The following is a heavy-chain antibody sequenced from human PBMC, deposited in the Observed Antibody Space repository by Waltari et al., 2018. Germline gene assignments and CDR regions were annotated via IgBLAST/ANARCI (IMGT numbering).Heavy chain of an antibody. CDR1: GGSISSSSYY. CDR2: IYYSGIT. D-gene: IGHD6-13*01. J-gene: IGHJ4*02. CDR3: ARQGIAAFPTYYFDY. Sequence: QLQLQESGPGLVKPSETLSLTCTVSGGSISSSSYYWGWIRQPPGKGLEWIGSIYYSGITYYNPALKSRVTISVDTSKNQFSLKLSSVTAADTAVYYCARQGIAAFPTYYFDYWGQGTLFTVSS. V-gene: IGHV4-39*01.